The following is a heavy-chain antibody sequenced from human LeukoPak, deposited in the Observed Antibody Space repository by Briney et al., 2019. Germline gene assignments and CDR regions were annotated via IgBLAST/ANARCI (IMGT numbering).Heavy chain of an antibody. J-gene: IGHJ2*01. V-gene: IGHV3-21*01. CDR1: GFTFTIYW. CDR2: ITSSNNYI. D-gene: IGHD1-26*01. Sequence: PGGSLRLSCAASGFTFTIYWMSWVRQAPGKGLEWVSSITSSNNYIYYADSMKGRFTISRDNAKNSLYLQMNSLRAEDTAVYYCVTTWGAHYWYFDLWGRGALVTVSS. CDR3: VTTWGAHYWYFDL.